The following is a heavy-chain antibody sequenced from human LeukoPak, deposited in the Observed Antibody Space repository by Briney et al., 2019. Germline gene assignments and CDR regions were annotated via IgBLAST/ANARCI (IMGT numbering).Heavy chain of an antibody. V-gene: IGHV3-23*01. CDR3: AKATQQLVRKLYFDY. CDR1: GFTFSSYA. D-gene: IGHD6-13*01. Sequence: PGGSLRLSCAASGFTFSSYAMSWVRQAPGKGLEWVSAIRGSGGSTYYADSVKGRFTISRDNSKNTLYLQMNSLRAEDTAVYYCAKATQQLVRKLYFDYWGQGTLVTVSS. CDR2: IRGSGGST. J-gene: IGHJ4*02.